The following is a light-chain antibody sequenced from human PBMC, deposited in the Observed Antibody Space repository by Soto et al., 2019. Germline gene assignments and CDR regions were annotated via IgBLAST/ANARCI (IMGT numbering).Light chain of an antibody. CDR2: GAS. CDR3: QQYYDWPWT. J-gene: IGKJ1*01. Sequence: EKVMTQSPGSLSVSPGERVALSCRASQSVGSNLAWYQRKPGQAPRLLIYGASTRATGIPSRFSGSGSGTEFTLTISSLQSEDFAVYYCQQYYDWPWTFGQGTTVEIK. V-gene: IGKV3-15*01. CDR1: QSVGSN.